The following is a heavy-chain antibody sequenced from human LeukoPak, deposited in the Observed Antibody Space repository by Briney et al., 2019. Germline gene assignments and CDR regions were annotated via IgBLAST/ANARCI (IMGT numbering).Heavy chain of an antibody. Sequence: SETLSLTCTVSGGSTTIYYWSWIRPPPGKGLEWVGYIYDSGSAHYNPSLQSRVTISVDTSKNQFSLKLSSVTAADTAVYYCASLRGYYYYYDMDVWGKGTTVTVSS. V-gene: IGHV4-59*01. CDR3: ASLRGYYYYYDMDV. CDR2: IYDSGSA. J-gene: IGHJ6*03. D-gene: IGHD3-10*01. CDR1: GGSTTIYY.